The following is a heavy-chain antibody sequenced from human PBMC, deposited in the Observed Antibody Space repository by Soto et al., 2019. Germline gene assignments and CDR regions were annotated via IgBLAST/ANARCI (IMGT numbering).Heavy chain of an antibody. J-gene: IGHJ4*02. CDR1: GLTFSGDA. CDR3: ARETRYSSGWYAD. Sequence: PGGSLRLSCAASGLTFSGDAMHWVRQAPGKGLEWVAVISYEGSNYYYAVSVKGGLFIAGGNATSMLDLQVNVLRVDDTAVYDCARETRYSSGWYADWSQG. CDR2: ISYEGSNY. D-gene: IGHD6-19*01. V-gene: IGHV3-30-3*01.